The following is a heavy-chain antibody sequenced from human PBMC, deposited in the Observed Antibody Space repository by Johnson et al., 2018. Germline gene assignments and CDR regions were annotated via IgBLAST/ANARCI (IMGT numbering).Heavy chain of an antibody. V-gene: IGHV3-30*03. CDR1: GFTFSSYG. Sequence: QVQLVQSGGGVVQPGRSLRLSCAASGFTFSSYGMHWVRQAPGKGLEWVAVISYDGSNKYYADSVKGRFTNSRDNSKNTLYLQMNSLRAEDTAVYYCTRVGRLRGTQQLDYWGQGTLVTVSS. J-gene: IGHJ4*02. CDR2: ISYDGSNK. D-gene: IGHD2-21*02. CDR3: TRVGRLRGTQQLDY.